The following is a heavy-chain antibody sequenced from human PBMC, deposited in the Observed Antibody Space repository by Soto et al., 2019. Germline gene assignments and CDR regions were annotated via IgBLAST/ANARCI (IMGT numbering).Heavy chain of an antibody. D-gene: IGHD5-18*01. CDR2: FDPEDGET. CDR1: GYTLTELS. CDR3: AKLSGGPLALQLWNYNWFDP. V-gene: IGHV1-24*01. J-gene: IGHJ5*02. Sequence: GASVKVSCKVSGYTLTELSMHWVRQAPGKGLEWMGGFDPEDGETIYAQKFQGRVTMTEDTSTDTAYMELSSLRSEDTAVYYCAKLSGGPLALQLWNYNWFDPWGQGTLVTVSS.